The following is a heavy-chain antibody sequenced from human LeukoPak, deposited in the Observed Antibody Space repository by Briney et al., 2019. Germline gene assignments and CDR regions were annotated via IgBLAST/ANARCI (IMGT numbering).Heavy chain of an antibody. CDR3: ARVRPQWGEDY. V-gene: IGHV3-11*05. D-gene: IGHD1-14*01. J-gene: IGHJ4*02. Sequence: PGGSLRLSCAASGFTFSDYYMSWIRQAPGKGLEWVSYISSSSSYTNYADSVKGRFTITRDNAKNSLYMQMNSLRAEDTAVYYCARVRPQWGEDYWGQGTLVTVSS. CDR2: ISSSSSYT. CDR1: GFTFSDYY.